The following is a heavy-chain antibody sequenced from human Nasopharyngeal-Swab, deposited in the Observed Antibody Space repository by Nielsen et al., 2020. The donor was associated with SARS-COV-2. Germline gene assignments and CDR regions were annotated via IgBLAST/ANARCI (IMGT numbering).Heavy chain of an antibody. Sequence: GESLKISYAASGFTFSSYAMSWVRQAPGKGLEWVSAISGSGGSTYYADSVKGRFTISRDNSKNTLYLQMNSLRAEDTAVYYCATPNYYGSGSYRKGGDAFDIWGQGTMVTVSS. V-gene: IGHV3-23*01. CDR3: ATPNYYGSGSYRKGGDAFDI. CDR1: GFTFSSYA. D-gene: IGHD3-10*01. J-gene: IGHJ3*02. CDR2: ISGSGGST.